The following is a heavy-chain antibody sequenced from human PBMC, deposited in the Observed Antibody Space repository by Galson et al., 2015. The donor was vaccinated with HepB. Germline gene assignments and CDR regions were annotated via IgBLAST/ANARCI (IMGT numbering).Heavy chain of an antibody. CDR3: ARSTFRPGVLYYYYYMDV. V-gene: IGHV4-61*02. J-gene: IGHJ6*03. Sequence: TLSLTCAVSGGSISSGSYCWSWIRQPAGKGLEWIGRIYTRGSTNYNPSLKSRVTMSLDTSKDQFSLRLSSVTAADTAVYYCARSTFRPGVLYYYYYMDVWGQGTLVTVSS. D-gene: IGHD6-6*01. CDR1: GGSISSGSYC. CDR2: IYTRGST.